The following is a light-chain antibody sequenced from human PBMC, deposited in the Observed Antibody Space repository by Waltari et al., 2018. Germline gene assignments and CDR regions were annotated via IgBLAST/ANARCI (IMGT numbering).Light chain of an antibody. CDR1: SSDIGTYNY. CDR2: DVS. CDR3: DSKSSSSPHV. V-gene: IGLV2-14*03. Sequence: QSALTQPASVSGSPGQSITVSCTGTSSDIGTYNYVSWYQQHPGKAPKLMIYDVSSRPSGFFNPFSGPKSGNTASLTISGLQAEDEADYYCDSKSSSSPHVFGTGTKVTVL. J-gene: IGLJ1*01.